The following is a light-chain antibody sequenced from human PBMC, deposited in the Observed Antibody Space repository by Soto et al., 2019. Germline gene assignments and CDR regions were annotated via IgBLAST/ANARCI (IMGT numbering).Light chain of an antibody. J-gene: IGLJ1*01. CDR2: GNN. Sequence: QLVLTQPPSVSGAPGQNVTISCTGSSSNIGAGYDVHWYQQFPGSAPKLLIYGNNNRPSGVPDRFSGSKSGTSASLAITGLQADDEADYYCQSYDNRLTALYVFGTGTKLTVL. V-gene: IGLV1-40*01. CDR1: SSNIGAGYD. CDR3: QSYDNRLTALYV.